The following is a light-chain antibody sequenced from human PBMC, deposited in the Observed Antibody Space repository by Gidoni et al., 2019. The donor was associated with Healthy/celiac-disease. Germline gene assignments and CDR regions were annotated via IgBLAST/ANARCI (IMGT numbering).Light chain of an antibody. J-gene: IGKJ3*01. CDR2: DAS. Sequence: EIVLTQSPATLSLSPGERATLSCRASQGVSSYLAWYQQKPGQAPRLLIYDASNRATGIPARFSGSGPGTDFTLTISSLEPEDFAVYYCQQRSNFFXPXTKVDIK. CDR1: QGVSSY. CDR3: QQRSNF. V-gene: IGKV3D-11*01.